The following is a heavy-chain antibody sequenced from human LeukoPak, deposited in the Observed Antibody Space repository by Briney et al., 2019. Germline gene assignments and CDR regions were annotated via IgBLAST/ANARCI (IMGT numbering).Heavy chain of an antibody. J-gene: IGHJ4*02. CDR1: GFTFTNHA. D-gene: IGHD6-25*01. CDR3: AHPDYGYISSGFDC. V-gene: IGHV3-23*01. Sequence: GGSLRLSCAASGFTFTNHAMTWVRQAPGKGLEWVSGISPRGDSTYYADSVTGLFTISRDHSKNSMFLRTTSLSGEDTAVYFCAHPDYGYISSGFDCWGQGTLVTVSS. CDR2: ISPRGDST.